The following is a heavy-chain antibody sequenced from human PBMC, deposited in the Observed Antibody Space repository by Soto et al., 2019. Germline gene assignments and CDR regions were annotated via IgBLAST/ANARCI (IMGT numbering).Heavy chain of an antibody. CDR3: ARGHMVRGGFVY. V-gene: IGHV3-30-3*01. CDR1: GFTFSSYA. J-gene: IGHJ4*02. D-gene: IGHD3-10*01. Sequence: QVQLVESGGGVVQPGRSLRLSCAASGFTFSSYAMHWVRQAPGKGLEWVAVISYDGSNKYYADSVKGRFTISRDKSKDTLYLQMNSLRAEDTAVYYCARGHMVRGGFVYLGQGTLVTVSS. CDR2: ISYDGSNK.